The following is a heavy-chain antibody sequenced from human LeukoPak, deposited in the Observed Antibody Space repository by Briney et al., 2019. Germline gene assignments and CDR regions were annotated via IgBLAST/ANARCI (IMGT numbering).Heavy chain of an antibody. V-gene: IGHV4-34*01. Sequence: SETLSLTCAVYGGSFSGYYWSWIRQPPGKGLEWIGEINHSGSTNYNPSLKSRVTISVDTSKNQFSLKLSSVTAADTAVYYCARDQDYGFDYWGQGTLVIVSS. CDR3: ARDQDYGFDY. J-gene: IGHJ4*02. D-gene: IGHD4-17*01. CDR2: INHSGST. CDR1: GGSFSGYY.